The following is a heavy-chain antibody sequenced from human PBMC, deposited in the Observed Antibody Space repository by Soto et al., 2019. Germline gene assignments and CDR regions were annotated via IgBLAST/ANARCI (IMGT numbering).Heavy chain of an antibody. J-gene: IGHJ6*02. CDR2: IYYSGST. CDR3: ARNKRYFDWLLNYYYYYGMDV. V-gene: IGHV4-39*01. CDR1: GGSISSGGYY. D-gene: IGHD3-9*01. Sequence: PSETLSLTCTVSGGSISSGGYYWSWIRQPPGKGLEWIGSIYYSGSTYYNPSLKSRVTISVDTSKNQFSLKLSSVTAADTAVYYCARNKRYFDWLLNYYYYYGMDVWGQGTKVTVSS.